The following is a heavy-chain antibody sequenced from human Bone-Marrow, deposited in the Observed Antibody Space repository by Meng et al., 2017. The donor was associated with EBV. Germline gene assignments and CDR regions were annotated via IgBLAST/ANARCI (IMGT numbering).Heavy chain of an antibody. J-gene: IGHJ5*02. D-gene: IGHD6-19*01. CDR3: ARPFPSWQSPRLDPFGA. V-gene: IGHV4-39*01. CDR2: VHYTGST. Sequence: QPQLRGSGPAQVKPSVTLSLTCTVAGDSISSFYYWGWIRQPPGRGLEWIGSVHYTGSTYYSPSLKSRVTVSVDTSKNQFSLRLTSVTAADTAVYYCARPFPSWQSPRLDPFGAWGQGTLVTVSS. CDR1: GDSISSFYY.